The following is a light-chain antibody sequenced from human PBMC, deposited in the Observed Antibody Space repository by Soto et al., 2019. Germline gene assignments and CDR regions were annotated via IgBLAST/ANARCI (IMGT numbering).Light chain of an antibody. V-gene: IGKV3-20*01. Sequence: EIVLTQSPGTLSLSPGERATLSCRASQSVNSNYLAWYQHQPGQAPRLLIYGASSRATGIPDRFSGSGSGTDVSLTIISLQREDFATYFCQQSYSLPQTFGQGTKVDIK. J-gene: IGKJ1*01. CDR3: QQSYSLPQT. CDR2: GAS. CDR1: QSVNSNY.